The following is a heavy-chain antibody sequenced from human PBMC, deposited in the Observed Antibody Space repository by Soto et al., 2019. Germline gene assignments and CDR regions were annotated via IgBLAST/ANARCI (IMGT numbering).Heavy chain of an antibody. CDR3: ARLPDSPIAAAGTGAFDI. CDR2: IYPGDSDT. CDR1: GYSFTSYW. Sequence: LGESLKISCKGSGYSFTSYWIGWVRQMPGKGLEWMGIIYPGDSDTRYSPSFQGQVTISADKSISTAYLQWSSLKASDTAMYYCARLPDSPIAAAGTGAFDIWGQGTMVTVSS. D-gene: IGHD6-13*01. V-gene: IGHV5-51*01. J-gene: IGHJ3*02.